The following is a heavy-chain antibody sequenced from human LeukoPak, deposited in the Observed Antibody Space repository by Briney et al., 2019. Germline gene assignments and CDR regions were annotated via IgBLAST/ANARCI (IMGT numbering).Heavy chain of an antibody. D-gene: IGHD3-9*01. CDR2: IYYSGST. J-gene: IGHJ4*02. CDR3: ASYGILTGYRFDY. Sequence: PSETLSLTCTVSGGSISSSGYYWGWIRQPPWKGLEWIGTIYYSGSTDYNPSLKSRVTISVDTSKNQFSLKLSSLTAADTALYYCASYGILTGYRFDYWGQGTLVTVSS. CDR1: GGSISSSGYY. V-gene: IGHV4-39*01.